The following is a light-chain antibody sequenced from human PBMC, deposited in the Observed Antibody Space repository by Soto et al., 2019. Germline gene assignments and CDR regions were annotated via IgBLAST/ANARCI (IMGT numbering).Light chain of an antibody. CDR2: LNSDGSH. CDR3: QTWGTGNLV. CDR1: SGHSSYA. V-gene: IGLV4-69*01. J-gene: IGLJ2*01. Sequence: QPVLTQSPSASASLGASVKLTCTLSSGHSSYAIAWHQQQPEKGPRYLMKLNSDGSHSKGDGIPDRFSGSTSGAERYLTISSLQSEDEADYYCQTWGTGNLVLGGGTKLTVL.